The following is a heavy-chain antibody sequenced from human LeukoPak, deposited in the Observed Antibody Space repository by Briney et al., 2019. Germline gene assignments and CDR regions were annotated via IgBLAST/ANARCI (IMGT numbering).Heavy chain of an antibody. J-gene: IGHJ3*02. CDR1: GFTFSAYA. D-gene: IGHD1-14*01. V-gene: IGHV3-53*04. CDR3: ARAGPYDAFDI. Sequence: GGSLRLSCEASGFTFSAYAMTWVRQAPGKGLEWVSSIGSDNKPHYSESVKGRFTISRHISKNTLYLQMNSLRAEDTAVYYCARAGPYDAFDIWGQGTMVTVSS. CDR2: IGSDNKP.